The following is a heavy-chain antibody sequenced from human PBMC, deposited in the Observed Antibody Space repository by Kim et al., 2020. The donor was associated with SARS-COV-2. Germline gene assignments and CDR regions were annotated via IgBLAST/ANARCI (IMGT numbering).Heavy chain of an antibody. V-gene: IGHV4-59*13. CDR1: GGSISSYY. CDR2: IYYSGST. CDR3: ARDLNYYDSSWGDAFDI. Sequence: SETLSLTCTVSGGSISSYYWSWIRQPPGKGLEWIGYIYYSGSTNYNPSLKSRVTISVDTSKNQFSLKLSSVTAADTAVYYCARDLNYYDSSWGDAFDIWGQGTMVTVSS. J-gene: IGHJ3*02. D-gene: IGHD3-22*01.